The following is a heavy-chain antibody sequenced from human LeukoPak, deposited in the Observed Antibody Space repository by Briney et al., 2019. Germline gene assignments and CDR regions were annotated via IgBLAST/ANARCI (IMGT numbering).Heavy chain of an antibody. J-gene: IGHJ6*02. V-gene: IGHV3-74*01. D-gene: IGHD1-14*01. Sequence: GGSLRLSCEVSGFTFSSYWMHWVRQAPGKGLVWVSGINSDGSSTSYADSVKGRFTISRDNAKNTLYLQMNSLRAEDTAVYYCARSSNRADYYYHYGMDVWGQGTTVTVSS. CDR3: ARSSNRADYYYHYGMDV. CDR1: GFTFSSYW. CDR2: INSDGSST.